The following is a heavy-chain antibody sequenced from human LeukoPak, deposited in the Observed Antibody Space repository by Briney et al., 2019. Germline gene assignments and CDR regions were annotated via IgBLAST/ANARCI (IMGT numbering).Heavy chain of an antibody. CDR1: GIMFNEYT. Sequence: GGSLRLSCAASGIMFNEYTMHWVRQVPGEGLEWISLISWDAGNTYYADSVKGRFTISRDNSKNSLYLQMNSLRTEDTALYYCAATGSYYYYYMDVWGKGTTVTVSS. J-gene: IGHJ6*03. CDR2: ISWDAGNT. CDR3: AATGSYYYYYMDV. D-gene: IGHD4-17*01. V-gene: IGHV3-43*01.